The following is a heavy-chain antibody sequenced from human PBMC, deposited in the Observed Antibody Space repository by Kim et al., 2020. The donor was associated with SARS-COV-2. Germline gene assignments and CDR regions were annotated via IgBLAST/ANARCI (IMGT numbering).Heavy chain of an antibody. CDR3: AKCQDYSSWYWFDS. Sequence: GGSLRLSCAASGFTFSSYGMHWVRQAPGKGLEWVGVIWHAGSNKYYADSVKGRFTISRDNSKNTLYLQMDSLRAEDTGVYYCAKCQDYSSWYWFDSWGQGTLVTV. V-gene: IGHV3-33*06. CDR1: GFTFSSYG. J-gene: IGHJ5*01. D-gene: IGHD6-13*01. CDR2: IWHAGSNK.